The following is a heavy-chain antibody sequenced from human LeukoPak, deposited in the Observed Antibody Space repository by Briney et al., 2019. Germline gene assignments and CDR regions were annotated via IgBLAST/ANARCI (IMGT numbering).Heavy chain of an antibody. D-gene: IGHD3-10*01. CDR3: AKDGPSYYYGSGSYYYYYTDV. CDR1: GFTFDDYA. V-gene: IGHV3-9*01. Sequence: GGSLRLSCAASGFTFDDYAMHWVRQAPGKGLEWVSGIGWNSDSIGYADSVKGRFTISRDNAKNSLYLQMNSLRAEDTALYYCAKDGPSYYYGSGSYYYYYTDVWGKGTTVTISS. J-gene: IGHJ6*03. CDR2: IGWNSDSI.